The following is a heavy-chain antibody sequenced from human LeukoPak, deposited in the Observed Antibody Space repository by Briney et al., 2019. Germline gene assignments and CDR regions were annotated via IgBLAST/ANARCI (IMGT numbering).Heavy chain of an antibody. J-gene: IGHJ5*02. CDR1: GGSISSSSYY. D-gene: IGHD3-9*01. V-gene: IGHV4-39*01. CDR2: ISHTGST. Sequence: SETLSLTCTVSGGSISSSSYYWGWIRQPPGKGLEWIGSISHTGSTYHNPSLKSRVIISVDMSKNQFSLRLTSVTAADTAVYYCARRGGYFDWLFSPSVAFDPWGQGTLVTVSS. CDR3: ARRGGYFDWLFSPSVAFDP.